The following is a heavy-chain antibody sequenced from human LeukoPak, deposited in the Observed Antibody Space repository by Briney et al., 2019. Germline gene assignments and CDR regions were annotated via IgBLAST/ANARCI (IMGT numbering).Heavy chain of an antibody. J-gene: IGHJ4*02. Sequence: EGSLRLSCAASGFTFSDYYMTWIRQAPGKGLEWVSYTSSSGGTIYYADSVKGRFTISRDNSKNTLYLQMNSLRAEDTAVYYCARLLNYGGNTYFDYWGQGTLVTVSS. D-gene: IGHD4-23*01. CDR3: ARLLNYGGNTYFDY. CDR2: TSSSGGTI. CDR1: GFTFSDYY. V-gene: IGHV3-11*04.